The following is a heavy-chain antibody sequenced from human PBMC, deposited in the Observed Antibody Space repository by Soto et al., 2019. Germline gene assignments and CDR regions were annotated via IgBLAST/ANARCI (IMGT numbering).Heavy chain of an antibody. V-gene: IGHV3-33*01. Sequence: LRLSCAASGFTFSSYGMHWVRQAPGKGLEWVAVIWYDGSNKYYADSVKGRFTISRDNSKNTLYLQMNSLRAEDTAVYYCARDFGHGYYLDYWGRGTLVTVSS. J-gene: IGHJ4*02. CDR3: ARDFGHGYYLDY. CDR1: GFTFSSYG. CDR2: IWYDGSNK. D-gene: IGHD3-3*01.